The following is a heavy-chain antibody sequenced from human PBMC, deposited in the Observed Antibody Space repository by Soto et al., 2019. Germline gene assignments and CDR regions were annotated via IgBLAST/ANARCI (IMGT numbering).Heavy chain of an antibody. J-gene: IGHJ5*02. Sequence: ASVKVSCKASGYTFTSYGISWVRQAPGQGLEWMGWISAYNGNTNYAQKFQGRVTMTRDTSTSTVYMELSSLRSEDTAVYYCARDRGWFDPWGQGTLVTVSS. D-gene: IGHD1-26*01. CDR1: GYTFTSYG. CDR3: ARDRGWFDP. CDR2: ISAYNGNT. V-gene: IGHV1-18*01.